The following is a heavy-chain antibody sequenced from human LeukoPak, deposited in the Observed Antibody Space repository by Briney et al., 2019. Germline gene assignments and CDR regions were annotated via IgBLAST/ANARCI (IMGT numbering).Heavy chain of an antibody. CDR2: IYNGGST. V-gene: IGHV3-53*01. CDR3: ARSWNFVSGTYSVGAFHL. Sequence: PGGSLRLSCAASGFIVSSTYMSWVRQAPGRGLEWVSIIYNGGSTENADSVKGRFTISREDYRNTLYLQMNSLRAEDTAVYYCARSWNFVSGTYSVGAFHLWGQGTMVTVSS. CDR1: GFIVSSTY. D-gene: IGHD3-10*01. J-gene: IGHJ3*01.